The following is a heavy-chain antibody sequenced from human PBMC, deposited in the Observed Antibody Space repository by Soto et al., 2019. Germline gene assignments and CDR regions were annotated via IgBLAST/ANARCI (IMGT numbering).Heavy chain of an antibody. J-gene: IGHJ4*02. D-gene: IGHD1-26*01. CDR3: ASGEVGATVGY. V-gene: IGHV1-69*01. CDR1: GGTFSSYA. Sequence: QVQLVQSGAEVKKPGASVKVSCKASGGTFSSYAISWVRQAPGQGLEWMGGIIPIFGTANYAQKCQGRVTITADESTSTGYMELSSLRSEDTAVYSCASGEVGATVGYWGQGTLVTVSS. CDR2: IIPIFGTA.